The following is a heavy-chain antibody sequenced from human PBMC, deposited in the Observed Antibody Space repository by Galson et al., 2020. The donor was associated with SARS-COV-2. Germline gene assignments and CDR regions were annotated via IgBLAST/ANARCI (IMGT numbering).Heavy chain of an antibody. CDR3: ARGPFWSGYIYYYGMDV. D-gene: IGHD3-3*01. V-gene: IGHV3-33*01. CDR1: GFTFSSYG. Sequence: GGSLRLSCAASGFTFSSYGMHWVRQAPGKGLEWVAVIWYDGSNKYYADSVKGRFTISRDNSKNTLYLQMNSLRAEDTAVYYCARGPFWSGYIYYYGMDVWGQGTTVTVSS. CDR2: IWYDGSNK. J-gene: IGHJ6*02.